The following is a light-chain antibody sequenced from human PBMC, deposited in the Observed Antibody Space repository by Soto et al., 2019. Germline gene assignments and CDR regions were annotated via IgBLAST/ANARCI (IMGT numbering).Light chain of an antibody. Sequence: QSVLTQPPSASGSPGQSVTISCTGTSSDVGGYNYVSWYQQHPGKAPKLMIYEITKRPSGVPDRFSGSRSGNTASLTVFGLQAEDEAAYYCSTYTTSSPVVFGGGTKVTVL. J-gene: IGLJ2*01. CDR1: SSDVGGYNY. V-gene: IGLV2-8*01. CDR3: STYTTSSPVV. CDR2: EIT.